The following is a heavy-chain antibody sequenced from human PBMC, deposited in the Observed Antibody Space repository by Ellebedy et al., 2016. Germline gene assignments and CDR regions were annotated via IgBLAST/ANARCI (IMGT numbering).Heavy chain of an antibody. CDR1: GFTFSNFA. CDR3: ARVSVVVPAARAFDI. Sequence: GESLKISCAASGFTFSNFAMTWVRQAPGKGLAWVSSISGTGTSTLYADSVRGRFTISRDNSKNTLYLQMNSLRAEDTAVYYCARVSVVVPAARAFDIWGHGTVVTVSS. D-gene: IGHD2-2*01. V-gene: IGHV3-23*01. J-gene: IGHJ3*02. CDR2: ISGTGTST.